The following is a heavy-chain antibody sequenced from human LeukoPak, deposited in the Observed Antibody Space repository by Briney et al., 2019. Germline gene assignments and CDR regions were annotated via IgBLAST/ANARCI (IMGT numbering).Heavy chain of an antibody. D-gene: IGHD5-24*01. V-gene: IGHV3-30*03. J-gene: IGHJ4*02. CDR2: ISKDVRNI. Sequence: GGSLRLSCAASGFTFTNHGMHWVRQAPGKGLEWVAVISKDVRNIYYGDSVKGRFTISRDNSKNTVDLHMDSLRVEDTAVYYCVRDQGWLQDYFDNWGQGTLVTVSS. CDR3: VRDQGWLQDYFDN. CDR1: GFTFTNHG.